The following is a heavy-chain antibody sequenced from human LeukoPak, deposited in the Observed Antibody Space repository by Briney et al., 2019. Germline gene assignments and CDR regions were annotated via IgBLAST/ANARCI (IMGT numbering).Heavy chain of an antibody. J-gene: IGHJ6*02. D-gene: IGHD3-10*01. V-gene: IGHV3-30*02. Sequence: PGGSLRLSCAASGFTFSSYWMRWVRQAPGKGLEWVAYIRNDGSNTYYADCVKGRFTISRDNSKNTLYLQMNSLRAEDTAVYYCARAGRLPPYYFYYGMDVWGQGTTVTVSS. CDR3: ARAGRLPPYYFYYGMDV. CDR2: IRNDGSNT. CDR1: GFTFSSYW.